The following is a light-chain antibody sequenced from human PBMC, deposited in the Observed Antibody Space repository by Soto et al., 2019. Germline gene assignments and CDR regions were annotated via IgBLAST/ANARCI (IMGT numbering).Light chain of an antibody. V-gene: IGLV2-14*01. CDR1: SSDVGGHNF. J-gene: IGLJ1*01. Sequence: QSALTQPASMSGSPGQSITISCTGTSSDVGGHNFVSWFRQYPGQAPQLLISEVSNRPSGVSHRFSGSKSGNTASLTISGLRPDDEADYFCSSYTVTSTPYVFGTGTKVTVL. CDR3: SSYTVTSTPYV. CDR2: EVS.